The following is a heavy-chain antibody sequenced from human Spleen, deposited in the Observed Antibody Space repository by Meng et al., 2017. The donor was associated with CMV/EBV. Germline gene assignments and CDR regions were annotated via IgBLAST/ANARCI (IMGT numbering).Heavy chain of an antibody. V-gene: IGHV1-46*01. J-gene: IGHJ6*02. Sequence: ASVKVSCKASGYTFTSYYMHWVRQAPGQGLEWMGIINPSGGSTSYAQKFQGRVTMTRDTSTSTAYKELSSLRSEDTAVYYCAREIGFPITGTTNYYYYGMDVWGQGTTVTVSS. CDR2: INPSGGST. CDR1: GYTFTSYY. CDR3: AREIGFPITGTTNYYYYGMDV. D-gene: IGHD1-7*01.